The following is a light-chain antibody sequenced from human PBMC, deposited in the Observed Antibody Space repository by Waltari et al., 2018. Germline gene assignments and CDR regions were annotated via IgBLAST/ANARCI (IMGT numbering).Light chain of an antibody. CDR2: DVR. V-gene: IGLV2-14*03. J-gene: IGLJ3*02. CDR3: SSYTSGNTWV. Sequence: QSVLTQPASVSGSSGQSLTISCTGTSSYVGAYNYVPWYQQHPGKAPKIVIYDVRKRPSGVSDRFSGSKSGNTASLTISGLQAEDEADYYCSSYTSGNTWVFGGGTKLTVL. CDR1: SSYVGAYNY.